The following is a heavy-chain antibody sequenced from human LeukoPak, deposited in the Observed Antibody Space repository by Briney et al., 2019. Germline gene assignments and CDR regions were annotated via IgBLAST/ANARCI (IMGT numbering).Heavy chain of an antibody. V-gene: IGHV3-30*03. CDR1: GFTFTNYG. J-gene: IGHJ4*02. Sequence: QPGTSLRLSCAASGFTFTNYGMHWVRQAPGKGLEWVALITYDGYYKYYSDSVKGRFTISSDTSKNTLYLQMNSLRAEDTAVYYRARDLSPVVRASPMGYWGQGTPVTVSS. CDR2: ITYDGYYK. D-gene: IGHD3-10*01. CDR3: ARDLSPVVRASPMGY.